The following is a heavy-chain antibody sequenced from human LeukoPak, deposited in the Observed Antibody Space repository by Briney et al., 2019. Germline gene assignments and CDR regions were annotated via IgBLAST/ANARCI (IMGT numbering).Heavy chain of an antibody. CDR3: ARDSVGASAVGYYYYYMDV. CDR2: IIPIFGTA. V-gene: IGHV1-69*13. CDR1: GGTFSSYA. J-gene: IGHJ6*03. Sequence: SVKVSCKASGGTFSSYAISWVRQAPGQGLEWMGGIIPIFGTANYAQKFQGRVTITADESTSTAYMELSSLRSEDTAVYYCARDSVGASAVGYYYYYMDVWGKGTTVTISS. D-gene: IGHD1-26*01.